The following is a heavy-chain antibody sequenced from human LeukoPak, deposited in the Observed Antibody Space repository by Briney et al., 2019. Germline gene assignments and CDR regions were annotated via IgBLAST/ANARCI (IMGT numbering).Heavy chain of an antibody. D-gene: IGHD6-19*01. V-gene: IGHV3-23*01. CDR1: GFTFTTYA. Sequence: GGSLRLSCAASGFTFTTYAMTWVRQAPGKGLEWVSVITASGDDTNSADSVKGRFTISRDNSKNTLYLQMNSLRAEDTAVYYCATTKLWLAFDSWGQGTLVTVSS. J-gene: IGHJ4*02. CDR3: ATTKLWLAFDS. CDR2: ITASGDDT.